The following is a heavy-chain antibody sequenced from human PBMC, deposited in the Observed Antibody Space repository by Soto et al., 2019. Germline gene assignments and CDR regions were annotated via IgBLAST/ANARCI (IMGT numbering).Heavy chain of an antibody. CDR2: INHSGST. V-gene: IGHV4-34*01. Sequence: QVRLQQWGTGLLKSSETLSLTCAVYGGSFSGYYWSWLRQPPGKGLEWIGEINHSGSTNYNPSLKSRVTISVDTSNKQFSLKLTSITAADTGVYYCATANWSHHYVGPWGHGTVVTVSS. CDR1: GGSFSGYY. CDR3: ATANWSHHYVGP. D-gene: IGHD1-1*01. J-gene: IGHJ5*02.